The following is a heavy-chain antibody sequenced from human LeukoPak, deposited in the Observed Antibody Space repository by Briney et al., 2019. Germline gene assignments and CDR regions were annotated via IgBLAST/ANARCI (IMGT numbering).Heavy chain of an antibody. V-gene: IGHV1-69*04. CDR2: IVPILGIA. CDR1: GGTFSSYA. Sequence: GASVTVSFKASGGTFSSYAISWVRQAPGQGLEWMGRIVPILGIANYAQKFQGRVTITADKSTSTAYMELSSLRSEDTAEYYCAGGTPNSSSWYLDAFDIWGQGTMVTVSS. D-gene: IGHD6-13*01. CDR3: AGGTPNSSSWYLDAFDI. J-gene: IGHJ3*02.